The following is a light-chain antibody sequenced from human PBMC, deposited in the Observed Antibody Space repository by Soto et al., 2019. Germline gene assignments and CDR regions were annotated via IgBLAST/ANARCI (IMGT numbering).Light chain of an antibody. CDR2: DAS. CDR1: QDIANY. Sequence: DLQMTQSPSSLSASVGDRVTITGQASQDIANYLNWYQQKPGKAPKVLIYDASTLKTEVPSRFSGSGSGADFTFTISSLQPGDIATYYCQQYDNLLFTFGRGARLEIK. CDR3: QQYDNLLFT. J-gene: IGKJ5*01. V-gene: IGKV1-33*01.